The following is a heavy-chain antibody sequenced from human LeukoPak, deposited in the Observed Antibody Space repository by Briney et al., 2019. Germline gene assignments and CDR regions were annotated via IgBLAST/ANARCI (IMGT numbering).Heavy chain of an antibody. CDR1: GYTFTSDE. V-gene: IGHV1-8*01. J-gene: IGHJ6*02. CDR2: MNPNSGNT. D-gene: IGHD2-2*01. Sequence: ASVKVSCKASGYTFTSDESNWVRQATGQGLEWMGWMNPNSGNTGYAQKFQGRVTMTRNTSISTAYMELSSLRSEDTAVYYCARGYSGVVVPAVWGQGTTVTVSS. CDR3: ARGYSGVVVPAV.